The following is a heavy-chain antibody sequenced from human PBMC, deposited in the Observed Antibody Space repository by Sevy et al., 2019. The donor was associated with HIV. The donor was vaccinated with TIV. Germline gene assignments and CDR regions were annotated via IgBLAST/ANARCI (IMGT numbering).Heavy chain of an antibody. CDR3: AKEGTGIAAAGTPFFDY. CDR2: ISGSGGST. V-gene: IGHV3-23*01. Sequence: GGSLRLSCAASGFTFSSYAMSWVRQAPGKGLEWVSAISGSGGSTYYADSVKGRFTISRDNSKNTVYLQMNSLRAEDTAVYYCAKEGTGIAAAGTPFFDYWGQGTLVTVSS. CDR1: GFTFSSYA. D-gene: IGHD6-13*01. J-gene: IGHJ4*02.